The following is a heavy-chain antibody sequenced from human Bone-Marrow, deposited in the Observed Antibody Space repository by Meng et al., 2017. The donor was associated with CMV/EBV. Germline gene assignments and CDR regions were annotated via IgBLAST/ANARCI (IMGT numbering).Heavy chain of an antibody. D-gene: IGHD3-22*01. CDR3: AGSITMIVVVHDY. CDR1: GGSITNNNYY. CDR2: IYHSGST. J-gene: IGHJ4*02. Sequence: SETLSLTCTVSGGSITNNNYYWGWIRQPPGKGLEWIGSIYHSGSTYYNPSLKSRVTISVDTSKNQFSLKLSSVTAADTAVYYCAGSITMIVVVHDYWGQGTLVTVSS. V-gene: IGHV4-39*07.